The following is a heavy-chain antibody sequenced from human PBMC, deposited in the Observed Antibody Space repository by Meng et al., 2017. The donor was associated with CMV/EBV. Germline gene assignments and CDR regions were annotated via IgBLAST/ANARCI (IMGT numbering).Heavy chain of an antibody. CDR1: GGSISSYY. Sequence: GSLRLSCTVSGGSISSYYWSWIRQPPGKGLEWIGYIYYTGNTNYNSSLKSRVTISLNTSKNQFSLRLSSVTAADTAVYYCARAGEDYYYDNSGYPGYFDYWGQGTLVTVSS. J-gene: IGHJ4*02. V-gene: IGHV4-59*01. CDR3: ARAGEDYYYDNSGYPGYFDY. CDR2: IYYTGNT. D-gene: IGHD3-22*01.